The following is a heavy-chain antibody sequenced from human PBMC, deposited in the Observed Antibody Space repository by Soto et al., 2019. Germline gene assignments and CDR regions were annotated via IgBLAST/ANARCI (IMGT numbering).Heavy chain of an antibody. Sequence: GGSLRLSCAASGFDFNNYWMHWVRQDPGKGLVWVSRINGDGSDIKYADSVKGRFTISRDNAKNTVYLQMNSLRAEDTAVYYCARDQTTGDWFDAWGQGTLVTVSS. J-gene: IGHJ5*02. CDR3: ARDQTTGDWFDA. CDR2: INGDGSDI. CDR1: GFDFNNYW. V-gene: IGHV3-74*03. D-gene: IGHD4-17*01.